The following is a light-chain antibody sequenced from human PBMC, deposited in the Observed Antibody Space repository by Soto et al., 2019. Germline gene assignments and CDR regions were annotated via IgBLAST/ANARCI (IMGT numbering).Light chain of an antibody. Sequence: DIQMTQSPSSLSASVGDRVTITCRASQSISSYLNWYQQKPGKAPKLLIYAASSLQSGVPSRFSGGGSGTDFTLTISSLQPEDFATYYCQQSYSTPPVYTFGQGTKLEIK. V-gene: IGKV1-39*01. CDR2: AAS. J-gene: IGKJ2*01. CDR3: QQSYSTPPVYT. CDR1: QSISSY.